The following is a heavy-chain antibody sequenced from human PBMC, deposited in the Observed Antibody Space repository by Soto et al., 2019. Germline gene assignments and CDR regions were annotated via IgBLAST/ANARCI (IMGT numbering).Heavy chain of an antibody. CDR2: IWYDGSNK. J-gene: IGHJ6*02. CDR3: ARAGYGMDV. Sequence: QVQLVESGGGVVQPGRSLRLSCAASGFTFSSYGMHWVRQAPGKGLEWVAVIWYDGSNKYYADSVKGRFTISRDNSKNTLYLQMNSLRAEDTAVYYCARAGYGMDVWGQGTTVTVSS. V-gene: IGHV3-33*01. CDR1: GFTFSSYG.